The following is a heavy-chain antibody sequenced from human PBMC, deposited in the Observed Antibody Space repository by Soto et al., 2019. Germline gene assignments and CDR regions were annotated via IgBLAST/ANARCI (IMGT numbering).Heavy chain of an antibody. D-gene: IGHD4-4*01. CDR3: ARAVLQPAYKWFDP. Sequence: PSETLSLTCTVSGGSISSGGYYWSWIRQHPGKGLEWIGYIYYSGSTYYNPSLKSRVTMSVDTSKNQFSLKLSSVTAADTAVYYCARAVLQPAYKWFDPWGQGTLVTVSS. CDR2: IYYSGST. J-gene: IGHJ5*02. V-gene: IGHV4-31*03. CDR1: GGSISSGGYY.